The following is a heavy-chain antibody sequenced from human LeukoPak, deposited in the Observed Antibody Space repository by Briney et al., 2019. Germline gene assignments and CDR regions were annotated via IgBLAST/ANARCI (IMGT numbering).Heavy chain of an antibody. V-gene: IGHV4-39*01. CDR2: FYYSGST. CDR1: GGSISSSSYY. CDR3: ARGLAAAMIVY. Sequence: SETLSLTCTVSGGSISSSSYYWGWIRQPPGKGLEWIGSFYYSGSTYYNPSLKSRVTISVDTSKNQFSLKLSSVTAADTAVYYCARGLAAAMIVYWGQGTLVTVSS. J-gene: IGHJ4*02. D-gene: IGHD2-2*01.